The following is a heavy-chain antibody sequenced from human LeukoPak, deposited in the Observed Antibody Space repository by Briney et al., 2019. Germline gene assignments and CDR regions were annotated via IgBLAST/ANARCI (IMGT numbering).Heavy chain of an antibody. Sequence: SETLSLTRTVSGGSISSSSYYWGWIRQPPGKGLEWIGSIYYSGSTYYNPSLKSRVTISVDTSKNQFSLKLSSVTAADTAVYYCASHVPLRYSSGWFLYWGQGTLVTVSS. J-gene: IGHJ4*02. V-gene: IGHV4-39*01. CDR3: ASHVPLRYSSGWFLY. CDR1: GGSISSSSYY. CDR2: IYYSGST. D-gene: IGHD6-19*01.